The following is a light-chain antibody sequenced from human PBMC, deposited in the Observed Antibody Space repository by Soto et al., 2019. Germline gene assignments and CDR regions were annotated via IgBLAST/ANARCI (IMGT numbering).Light chain of an antibody. V-gene: IGLV2-14*01. CDR3: SSYTSSSTPM. Sequence: QSVLTQPASVSGSPGQSITISCTGTSSDVGGYNYVSWYQQHPGKAPKLMIYDVSNRPSGVSNRFSGSKSGNTASLTISGLQAEDDADYYCSSYTSSSTPMFGGGTKVTVL. J-gene: IGLJ3*02. CDR2: DVS. CDR1: SSDVGGYNY.